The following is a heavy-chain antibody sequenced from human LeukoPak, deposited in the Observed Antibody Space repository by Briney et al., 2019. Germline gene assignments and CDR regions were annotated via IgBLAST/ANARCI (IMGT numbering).Heavy chain of an antibody. D-gene: IGHD3-22*01. CDR2: MNPNSGNT. CDR3: ARKNYYDSSGYYWDDY. V-gene: IGHV1-8*03. Sequence: ASVKVSCKASGYTFTSYDINWVRQATGQGLEWMGWMNPNSGNTGYAQKFQGRVTITRNTSISTAYMELSSLRSEDTAVYYCARKNYYDSSGYYWDDYWGQGTLVTVSS. J-gene: IGHJ4*02. CDR1: GYTFTSYD.